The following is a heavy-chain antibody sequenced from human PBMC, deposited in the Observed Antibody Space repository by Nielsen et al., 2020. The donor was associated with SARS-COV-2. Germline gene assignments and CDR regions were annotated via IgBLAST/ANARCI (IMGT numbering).Heavy chain of an antibody. CDR2: IDWDDAK. D-gene: IGHD4-17*01. CDR3: ARTTVTTTRHLYYYYGMDV. V-gene: IGHV2-70*11. J-gene: IGHJ6*02. Sequence: WIRQPPGKALEWLARIDWDDAKYYNTSLKTRLTISKDTSKNQVVLRMTNMDPVDTATYYCARTTVTTTRHLYYYYGMDVWGQGTTVTVSS.